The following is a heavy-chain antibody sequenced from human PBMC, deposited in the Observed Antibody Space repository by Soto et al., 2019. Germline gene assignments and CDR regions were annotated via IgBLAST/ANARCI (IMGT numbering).Heavy chain of an antibody. J-gene: IGHJ4*02. D-gene: IGHD1-7*01. CDR1: GFTFSDYY. Sequence: EVQLVESGGGLVQPGGSLRLSCAGSGFTFSDYYIEWVRQAPGKGLEWVGRSRDKGNSYSTDYAASVKGRFTISRDASTNSLFLQMNSLKTEDTALYYCTRSITGTTSSDYWGQGTLVTVSS. V-gene: IGHV3-72*01. CDR3: TRSITGTTSSDY. CDR2: SRDKGNSYST.